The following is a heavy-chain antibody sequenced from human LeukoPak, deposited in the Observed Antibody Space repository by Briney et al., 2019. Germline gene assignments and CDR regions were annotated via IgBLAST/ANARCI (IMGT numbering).Heavy chain of an antibody. D-gene: IGHD2-2*03. CDR3: VPGLGYCSSTNCPFDN. Sequence: GGSLRLSCAASGLIFSNYAMNWVRQAPGKGLEWVSGFSRGGGGTYYADSVKGRFTISRDNSKNTLYLQMNNLRIEDTAVYYCVPGLGYCSSTNCPFDNWGQGALVTVSS. CDR1: GLIFSNYA. CDR2: FSRGGGGT. V-gene: IGHV3-23*01. J-gene: IGHJ5*02.